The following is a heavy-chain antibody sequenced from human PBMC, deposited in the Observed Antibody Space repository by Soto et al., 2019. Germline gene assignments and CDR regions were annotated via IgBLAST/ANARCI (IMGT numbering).Heavy chain of an antibody. CDR3: ARYDFWSGYLISNYYYGMDV. D-gene: IGHD3-3*01. J-gene: IGHJ6*02. Sequence: VGSLRLSCAASGFTFSSYAMSWVRQAPGKGLEWVSAISGSGGSTYYADSVKGRFTISRDNSKNTLYLQMNSLRAEDTAVYYCARYDFWSGYLISNYYYGMDVWGQGTTVTVSS. V-gene: IGHV3-23*01. CDR1: GFTFSSYA. CDR2: ISGSGGST.